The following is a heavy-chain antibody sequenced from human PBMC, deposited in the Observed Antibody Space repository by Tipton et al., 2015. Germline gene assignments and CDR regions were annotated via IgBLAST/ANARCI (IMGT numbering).Heavy chain of an antibody. J-gene: IGHJ5*02. D-gene: IGHD3-3*01. CDR1: GDSISSSF. Sequence: TLSLTCTVSGDSISSSFWTWIRQPPGKGLEWIGFIYHSGSATYNPTLKSRVTISVDTSKNQFSLKLSSVTAADTAVYYCATVPTRYYDFWSGPYSGWFDPWGQGSLVTVSS. V-gene: IGHV4-59*01. CDR3: ATVPTRYYDFWSGPYSGWFDP. CDR2: IYHSGSA.